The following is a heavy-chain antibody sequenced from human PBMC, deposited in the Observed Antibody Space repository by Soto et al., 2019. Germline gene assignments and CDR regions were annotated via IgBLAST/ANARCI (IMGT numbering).Heavy chain of an antibody. CDR3: ARGRDIVATPERTSYMDV. CDR1: SGSISSSNW. J-gene: IGHJ6*03. V-gene: IGHV4-4*02. D-gene: IGHD5-12*01. CDR2: IYHSGST. Sequence: SETLSLTCAVSSGSISSSNWWSWVRQPPGKGLEWIGEIYHSGSTNYNPSLKSRVTISVDKSKNQFSLKLSSVTAADTAVYYCARGRDIVATPERTSYMDVWGKGTTVPVSS.